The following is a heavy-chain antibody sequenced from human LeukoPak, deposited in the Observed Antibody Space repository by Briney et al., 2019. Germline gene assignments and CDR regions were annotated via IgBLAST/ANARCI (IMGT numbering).Heavy chain of an antibody. J-gene: IGHJ4*02. CDR1: GFTFSSYA. CDR2: ISSSGGTA. V-gene: IGHV3-23*01. Sequence: GGSLRLSCAASGFTFSSYAMSWVRQAPGKGLEWVSAISSSGGTAYYADSVKGRFTISRDNSKNTMYLQMSSLRAEDTAVYYCAKAHIGFKDRIAVAAVLDYWDQGSLVTVSS. D-gene: IGHD6-19*01. CDR3: AKAHIGFKDRIAVAAVLDY.